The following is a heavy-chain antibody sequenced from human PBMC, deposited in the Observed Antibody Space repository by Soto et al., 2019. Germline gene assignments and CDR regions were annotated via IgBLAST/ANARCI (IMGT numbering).Heavy chain of an antibody. D-gene: IGHD3-22*01. CDR1: GGSISSGDYY. Sequence: QVQLQESGPGLVKPSQTLSLTCTVSGGSISSGDYYWSWIRQPPGKGLEWIGYIYYSGSTYYNPSLKSRVTISVDTSKNQFSLKLSSVTAADTAVYYCTRVPISYYYDSSGYTMVDYWGQGTLVTVSS. CDR2: IYYSGST. CDR3: TRVPISYYYDSSGYTMVDY. V-gene: IGHV4-30-4*01. J-gene: IGHJ4*02.